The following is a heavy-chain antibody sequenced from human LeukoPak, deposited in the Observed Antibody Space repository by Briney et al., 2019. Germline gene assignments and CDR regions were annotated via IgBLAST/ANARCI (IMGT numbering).Heavy chain of an antibody. J-gene: IGHJ4*02. V-gene: IGHV3-23*01. D-gene: IGHD5-12*01. Sequence: GGSLRLSCAASGFTFSSYAMSWVRQAPGKGLEWVSIISGSGGTTYYADSVKGRFTISRGNSKNTLYLQMNSLRAEDTAVYYCARGSGQGYSAYDWESKSFYCWGQGTLVTVSS. CDR1: GFTFSSYA. CDR3: ARGSGQGYSAYDWESKSFYC. CDR2: ISGSGGTT.